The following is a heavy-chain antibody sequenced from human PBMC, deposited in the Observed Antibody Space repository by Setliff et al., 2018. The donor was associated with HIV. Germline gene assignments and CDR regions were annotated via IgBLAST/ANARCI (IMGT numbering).Heavy chain of an antibody. CDR2: ISYDGTSE. J-gene: IGHJ6*04. V-gene: IGHV3-30*01. Sequence: GGSLRLSCAASGFTFSSHGMHWVRQAPGKGLEWMAVISYDGTSENYADSVKGRFTIFRDNSKNTLYMEMNSLTSEDTAIYYCATEGTPGFRSYSMDVWGKGTTVTVSS. CDR1: GFTFSSHG. CDR3: ATEGTPGFRSYSMDV. D-gene: IGHD2-21*01.